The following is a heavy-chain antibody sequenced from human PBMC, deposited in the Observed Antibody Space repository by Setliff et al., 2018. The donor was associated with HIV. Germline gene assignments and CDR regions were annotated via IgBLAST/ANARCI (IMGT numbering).Heavy chain of an antibody. CDR3: ARADVLLCDY. V-gene: IGHV1-2*02. J-gene: IGHJ4*02. CDR2: IDPNSGDT. Sequence: GASVKVSCKASGYTFTGHYLHWVRQAPGQGLEWMGWIDPNSGDTNYAQKLQGRVTITSDTSVSTAYMELRRLSSDDTAVYYCARADVLLCDYWGQGTLVTVSS. CDR1: GYTFTGHY. D-gene: IGHD3-16*01.